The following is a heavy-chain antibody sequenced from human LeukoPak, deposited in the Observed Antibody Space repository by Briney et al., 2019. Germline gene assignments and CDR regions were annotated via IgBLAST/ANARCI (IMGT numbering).Heavy chain of an antibody. J-gene: IGHJ5*02. D-gene: IGHD3-22*01. Sequence: SETLSLTCTVSGGSISSYYWSWIRQPPGKGLEWIGYIYYSGSTNYNPSLKGRVTISVDTSKNQFSLKLSSVTAADTAVYYCERLGRYYDSSGYYLGRWFDPWGQGTLVTVSS. CDR1: GGSISSYY. CDR2: IYYSGST. CDR3: ERLGRYYDSSGYYLGRWFDP. V-gene: IGHV4-59*08.